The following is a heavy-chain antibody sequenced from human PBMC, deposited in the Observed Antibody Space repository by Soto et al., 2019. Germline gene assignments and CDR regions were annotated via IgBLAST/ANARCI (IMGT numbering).Heavy chain of an antibody. V-gene: IGHV4-34*01. Sequence: SETLSLTCSVDGGSFSTYFWTWVRQPPGKGLEWIGEINQSGSSSYNPPLESRVSISVDTSKKQFSLKLSSVTAADTAVYYCARERRVVGGYSSSWYDYFDSWGQGTLVTVSS. CDR3: ARERRVVGGYSSSWYDYFDS. J-gene: IGHJ4*02. CDR1: GGSFSTYF. CDR2: INQSGSS. D-gene: IGHD6-13*01.